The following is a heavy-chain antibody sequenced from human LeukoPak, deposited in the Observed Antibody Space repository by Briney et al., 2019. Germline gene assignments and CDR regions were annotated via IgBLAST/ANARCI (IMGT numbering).Heavy chain of an antibody. D-gene: IGHD3-9*01. Sequence: GSLRLSCAASGFTFSSYSMDWIRQPPGKGLEWIGYIYDSGSTNYNPSLRSRVTISVDTSKSHFSLKLSSVTAADTAMYYCARTDILTGVFDNWGQGTLVTVSS. CDR3: ARTDILTGVFDN. CDR1: GFTFSSYS. V-gene: IGHV4-59*01. J-gene: IGHJ4*02. CDR2: IYDSGST.